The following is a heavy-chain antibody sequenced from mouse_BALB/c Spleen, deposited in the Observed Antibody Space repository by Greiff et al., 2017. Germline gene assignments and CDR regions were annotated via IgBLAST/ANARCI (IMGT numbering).Heavy chain of an antibody. CDR2: IRSKSNNYAT. CDR3: VRGRYDWYAMDY. V-gene: IGHV10-1*02. J-gene: IGHJ4*01. D-gene: IGHD2-14*01. CDR1: GFTFNTYA. Sequence: EVQVVESGGGLVQPKGSLKLSCAASGFTFNTYAMNWVRQAPGKGLEWVARIRSKSNNYATYYADSVKDRFTISRDDSQSMLYLQMNNLKTEDTAMYYCVRGRYDWYAMDYWGQGTSVTVSS.